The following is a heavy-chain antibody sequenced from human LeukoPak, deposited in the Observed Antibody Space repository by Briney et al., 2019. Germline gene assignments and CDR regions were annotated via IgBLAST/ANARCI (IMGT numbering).Heavy chain of an antibody. D-gene: IGHD6-19*01. CDR2: IYYSGST. CDR1: GGSISSSSYY. J-gene: IGHJ4*02. CDR3: ARPGSIAVAGPFDY. Sequence: SETLSLTCTVSGGSISSSSYYWGWIRQPPGKGLEWFGSIYYSGSTYYNPSLKSRVTISVDTSKNQFSLKLSSVTAADTAVYYCARPGSIAVAGPFDYWGQGTLVTVSS. V-gene: IGHV4-39*01.